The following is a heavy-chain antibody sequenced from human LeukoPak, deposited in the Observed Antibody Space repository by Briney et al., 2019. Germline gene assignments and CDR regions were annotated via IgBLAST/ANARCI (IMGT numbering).Heavy chain of an antibody. Sequence: GGSLRLSRAASGFTFSSYEMNWVRQAPGKGLEGVSYISSSGSTIYYADSVKGRFTISRDNAKNSLYLQMNSLRAEDTAVYYCARDNPAFIVGAIGGLFDYWGQGTLVTVSS. J-gene: IGHJ4*02. CDR2: ISSSGSTI. D-gene: IGHD1-26*01. V-gene: IGHV3-48*03. CDR3: ARDNPAFIVGAIGGLFDY. CDR1: GFTFSSYE.